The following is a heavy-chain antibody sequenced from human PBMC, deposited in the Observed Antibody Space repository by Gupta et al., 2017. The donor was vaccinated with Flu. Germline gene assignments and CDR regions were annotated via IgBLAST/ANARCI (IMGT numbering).Heavy chain of an antibody. V-gene: IGHV1-69*01. J-gene: IGHJ4*02. CDR1: GGTFNNYA. D-gene: IGHD1-26*01. CDR3: ARLYSGSSPGTAFHFDY. Sequence: QVQLVQSETELKKPGSSVKVSCKASGGTFNNYAITWVRQAPGQGLEWMGGIIPVFGTVNYAQKFQGRVTITADESTSTVYMELRSLRSEDTARYYCARLYSGSSPGTAFHFDYWGQGTLVTVSS. CDR2: IIPVFGTV.